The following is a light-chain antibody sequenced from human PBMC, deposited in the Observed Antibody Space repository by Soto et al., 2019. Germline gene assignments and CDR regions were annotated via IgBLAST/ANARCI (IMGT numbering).Light chain of an antibody. J-gene: IGKJ5*01. CDR3: QQRSNWPIT. V-gene: IGKV3-11*01. CDR2: DAS. Sequence: EIVLTHSPATLSLSPWEIATLSCRASQSVSSCLAWYQQKPGQAPRLLIYDASNRATGIPARFSGSGSGADFTLTISSLEPEDFAVDYCQQRSNWPITFGQATRLEI. CDR1: QSVSSC.